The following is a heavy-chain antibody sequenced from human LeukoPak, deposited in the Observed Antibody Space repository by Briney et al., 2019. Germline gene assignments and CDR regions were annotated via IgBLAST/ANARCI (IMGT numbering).Heavy chain of an antibody. CDR2: ISYDGSNK. J-gene: IGHJ6*04. CDR3: ARDLPKNGYPYYYYYGMDV. Sequence: GRSLRLSCAASGFTFSSYAMHWVRQAPGKGLEWVAVISYDGSNKYYADSVKGRFTISRDNSKNTLYLQMNSLRVEDTAVYYCARDLPKNGYPYYYYYGMDVWGKGTTVTVSS. CDR1: GFTFSSYA. D-gene: IGHD5-18*01. V-gene: IGHV3-30*04.